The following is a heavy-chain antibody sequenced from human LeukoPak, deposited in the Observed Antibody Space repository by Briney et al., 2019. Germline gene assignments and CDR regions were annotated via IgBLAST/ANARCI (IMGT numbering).Heavy chain of an antibody. D-gene: IGHD3-10*01. J-gene: IGHJ6*04. CDR1: GFTFSSYA. CDR3: ARNLYGSGSKTRNYYYYGMDV. Sequence: GGSLRLSCAASGFTFSSYAMHWVRQAPGKGLEWVAVISYDGSNKYYADSVKGRFTISRDNSKNTLYLQMNSLRAEDTAVYYCARNLYGSGSKTRNYYYYGMDVWGKGTTVTVSS. V-gene: IGHV3-30*04. CDR2: ISYDGSNK.